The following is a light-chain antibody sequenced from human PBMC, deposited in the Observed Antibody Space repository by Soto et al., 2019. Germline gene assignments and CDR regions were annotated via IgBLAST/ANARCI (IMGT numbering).Light chain of an antibody. Sequence: EIVMTQSPDTLFVSLGEGATLSCRASQSVSSSYLAWYQQKPGQAPRLLIYGASSRATGIPDRFSGSGSGTDFTLTISRLEPEDFAVYYCQQYGSSPWTFGQGTRWIS. CDR3: QQYGSSPWT. CDR2: GAS. CDR1: QSVSSSY. J-gene: IGKJ1*01. V-gene: IGKV3-20*01.